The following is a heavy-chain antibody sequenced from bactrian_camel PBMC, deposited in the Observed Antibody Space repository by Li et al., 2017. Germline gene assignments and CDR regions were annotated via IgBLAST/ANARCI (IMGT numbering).Heavy chain of an antibody. D-gene: IGHD2*01. CDR1: GIPGITFNTTS. Sequence: VQLVESGGGSVQPGGSLILSCTASGIPGITFNTTSLAWFRQAPGRAPAEREGIADINAGSGTTSYAGSVKGRFTISRDNAKNTEYLQMNSLKPEDTAMYYCAARGPYCYTKLSVRDFTYWGQGTQVTVS. V-gene: IGHV3S31*01. J-gene: IGHJ6*01. CDR3: AARGPYCYTKLSVRDFTY. CDR2: INAGSGTT.